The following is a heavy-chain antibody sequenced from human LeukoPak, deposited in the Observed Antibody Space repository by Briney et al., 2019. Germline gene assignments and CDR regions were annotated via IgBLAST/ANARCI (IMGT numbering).Heavy chain of an antibody. CDR2: ITAYNGNT. V-gene: IGHV1-18*01. CDR1: GYTFTTYA. Sequence: ASVTVSCKASGYTFTTYAISWVRQAPGQGLDWVGRITAYNGNTNYAQKLQGRVTLTTDTSTGTAYMELRSLRSDDTAVYYCARDTYCSNTSCYKGGAFDIWGQGTLVTVSS. D-gene: IGHD2-2*02. CDR3: ARDTYCSNTSCYKGGAFDI. J-gene: IGHJ3*02.